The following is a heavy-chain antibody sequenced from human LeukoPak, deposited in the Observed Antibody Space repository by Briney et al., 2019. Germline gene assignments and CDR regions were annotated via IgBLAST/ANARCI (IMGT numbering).Heavy chain of an antibody. J-gene: IGHJ4*02. CDR1: GGSISSYS. V-gene: IGHV4-4*07. CDR2: IYTSGST. D-gene: IGHD5-18*01. CDR3: ARGPPNTATDY. Sequence: AETLSLTCTASGGSISSYSWSWIRQPAGKGLEWIGRIYTSGSTNYNPSLKSRVTTSVDTSKNHFSLKLYSVTAADTAVYYCARGPPNTATDYWGQGTLVSVSS.